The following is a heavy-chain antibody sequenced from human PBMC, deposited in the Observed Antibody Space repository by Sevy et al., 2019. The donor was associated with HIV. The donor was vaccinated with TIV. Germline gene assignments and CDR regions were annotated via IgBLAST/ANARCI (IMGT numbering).Heavy chain of an antibody. CDR1: GFTVSSNY. J-gene: IGHJ3*02. V-gene: IGHV3-53*01. Sequence: GGSLRLSCAASGFTVSSNYMSWVRQAPWKGLEWVSVIYSGVSTYYADSVKGRFTISRDNSKNTLYLQMNSLRAEDTAVYYGARVSVYYYDTSGYYTTGNAFDIWGQGTMVTVSS. CDR2: IYSGVST. CDR3: ARVSVYYYDTSGYYTTGNAFDI. D-gene: IGHD3-22*01.